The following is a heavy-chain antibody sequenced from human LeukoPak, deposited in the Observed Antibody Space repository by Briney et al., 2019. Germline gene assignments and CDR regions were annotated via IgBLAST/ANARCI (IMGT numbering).Heavy chain of an antibody. Sequence: PSETLSLTCAVYGGSFRGYYGSWILQPPGKGLGWIGEINHSVKANYNPSLKSRVTISVDTSKNQFSLNLPSVTAADTAVYYCARAGGYCSGSGCYYWFDPWGQGTLVTVSS. J-gene: IGHJ5*02. D-gene: IGHD2-15*01. CDR1: GGSFRGYY. CDR2: INHSVKA. V-gene: IGHV4-34*01. CDR3: ARAGGYCSGSGCYYWFDP.